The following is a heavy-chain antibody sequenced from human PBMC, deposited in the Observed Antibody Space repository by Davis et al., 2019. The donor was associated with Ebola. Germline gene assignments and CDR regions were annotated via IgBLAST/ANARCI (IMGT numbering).Heavy chain of an antibody. D-gene: IGHD3-16*02. V-gene: IGHV4-34*01. CDR3: ARGRDYIWGSYRFGY. CDR2: INHSGST. J-gene: IGHJ4*02. Sequence: SETLSLTCAVYGGSFTDYFWSWIRQPPGKGLEWIGEINHSGSTNYNPSLKSRVTISVDTSKNQFSLKLSSVTAADTAVYYCARGRDYIWGSYRFGYWGQGTLVTVSS. CDR1: GGSFTDYF.